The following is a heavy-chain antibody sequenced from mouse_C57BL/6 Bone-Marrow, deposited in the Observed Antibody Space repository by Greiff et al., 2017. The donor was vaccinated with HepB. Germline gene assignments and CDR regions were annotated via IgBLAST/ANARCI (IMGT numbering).Heavy chain of an antibody. CDR1: GFSFNTYA. V-gene: IGHV10-1*01. D-gene: IGHD2-3*01. J-gene: IGHJ3*01. CDR2: IRSKSNNYAT. CDR3: VTDGTWFAY. Sequence: VQLKESGGGLVQPKGSLKLSCAASGFSFNTYAMNWVRQAPGKGLEWVARIRSKSNNYATYYADSVKDRFTISRDDSESMLYLQMNNLKTEDTAMYYCVTDGTWFAYWGQGTLVTVSA.